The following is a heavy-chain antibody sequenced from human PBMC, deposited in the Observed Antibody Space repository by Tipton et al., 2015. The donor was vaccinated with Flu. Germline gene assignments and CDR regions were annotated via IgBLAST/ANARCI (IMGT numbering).Heavy chain of an antibody. V-gene: IGHV4-34*01. D-gene: IGHD5-12*01. CDR1: GGSFSGYY. CDR3: ARGSGYANVYLVY. CDR2: INHSGST. Sequence: LRLSCAVYGGSFSGYYWTWLRQPPGKGLEWIGEINHSGSTNYNPSLKSRVTMSVDTSKNQFSLKVRSLTAADTAVYYCARGSGYANVYLVYWGRGNRVTVSS. J-gene: IGHJ4*02.